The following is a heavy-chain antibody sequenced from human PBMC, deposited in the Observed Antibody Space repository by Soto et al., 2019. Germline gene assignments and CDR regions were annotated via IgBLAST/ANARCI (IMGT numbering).Heavy chain of an antibody. D-gene: IGHD3-10*01. Sequence: ASVKVSCKXSGYTFTGYYMHWVRQAPGQGLEWMGWINPNSGGTNYAQKFQGRVTMTRDTSISTAYMELSRLRSDDTAVYYCARYYYGSGSYYRRGRFDPWGQGTLVTVSS. CDR3: ARYYYGSGSYYRRGRFDP. V-gene: IGHV1-2*02. CDR1: GYTFTGYY. CDR2: INPNSGGT. J-gene: IGHJ5*02.